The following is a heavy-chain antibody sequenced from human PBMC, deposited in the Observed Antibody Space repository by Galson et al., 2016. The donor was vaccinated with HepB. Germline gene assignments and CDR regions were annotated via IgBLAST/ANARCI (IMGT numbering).Heavy chain of an antibody. CDR1: GYIFADYW. V-gene: IGHV5-51*03. J-gene: IGHJ5*02. D-gene: IGHD2-8*02. CDR2: VYPGDSDT. CDR3: VRLVADHRNLVVGGGWFDP. Sequence: QSGAEVKKSGESLKISCKAYGYIFADYWIGWVRQRPGKGLEWMGLVYPGDSDTRYSPSFEGHVTISADLSSNTVYLQWGSLKASDTAVFYCVRLVADHRNLVVGGGWFDPWGQGTPVTVSS.